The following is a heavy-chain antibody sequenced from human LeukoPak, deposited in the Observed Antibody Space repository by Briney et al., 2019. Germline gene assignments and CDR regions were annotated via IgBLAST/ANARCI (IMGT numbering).Heavy chain of an antibody. Sequence: GGSLRLSCAASGFTFSSYAMHWVRQAPGKGLEWVAVISYDGSNKYYADSVKGRFTISRDNSKNTLYLQMNSLRAEDTAVYYCARSETYYYDSSGYSRYWGQGTLVTVSS. J-gene: IGHJ4*02. V-gene: IGHV3-30*04. D-gene: IGHD3-22*01. CDR3: ARSETYYYDSSGYSRY. CDR2: ISYDGSNK. CDR1: GFTFSSYA.